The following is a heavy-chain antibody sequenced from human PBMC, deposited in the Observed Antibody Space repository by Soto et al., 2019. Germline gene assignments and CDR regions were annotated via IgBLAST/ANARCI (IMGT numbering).Heavy chain of an antibody. Sequence: PSETLSLACTVSGGSISSYYWSWIRQPPGKGLEWIGYIYYSGSTNYNPSLKSRVTIPVDTSKNQFSLKLRSGTATDTAVYYCARFSTSSWYNGYWGQGTLVTVSS. CDR3: ARFSTSSWYNGY. J-gene: IGHJ4*02. CDR1: GGSISSYY. V-gene: IGHV4-59*08. CDR2: IYYSGST. D-gene: IGHD6-13*01.